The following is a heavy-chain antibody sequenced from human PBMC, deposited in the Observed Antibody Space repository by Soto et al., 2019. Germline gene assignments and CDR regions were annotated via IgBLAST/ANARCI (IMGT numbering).Heavy chain of an antibody. J-gene: IGHJ6*02. CDR3: ARDLGRGPGTYYPIYGWDV. CDR2: ITGSSSVV. D-gene: IGHD3-10*01. CDR1: GFTFSRYS. Sequence: GGSLRLSCAASGFTFSRYSMNWVRQAPGKGLEWVSYITGSSSVVYYADSVKGRFTISRDNARNSLHLQMNSPRDEDTAVYYCARDLGRGPGTYYPIYGWDVGGQGTTVTVSS. V-gene: IGHV3-48*02.